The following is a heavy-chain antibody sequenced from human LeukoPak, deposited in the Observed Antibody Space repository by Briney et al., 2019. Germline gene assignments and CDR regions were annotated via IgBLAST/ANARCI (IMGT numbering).Heavy chain of an antibody. Sequence: GGSLRLSCTASGFTFSNYAMSWVRQAPGKGLEWVSTISGSDGSTYYADSVKGRFTISRDNSKNTLYLQMNSLRVEDTAIYYCARPAGSDYWYYFDYWGQGTLVTVSS. D-gene: IGHD2-21*02. J-gene: IGHJ4*02. V-gene: IGHV3-23*01. CDR3: ARPAGSDYWYYFDY. CDR2: ISGSDGST. CDR1: GFTFSNYA.